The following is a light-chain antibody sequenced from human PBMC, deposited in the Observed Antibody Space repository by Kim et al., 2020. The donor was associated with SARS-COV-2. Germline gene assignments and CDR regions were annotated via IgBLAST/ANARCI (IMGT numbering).Light chain of an antibody. V-gene: IGKV1-12*01. CDR1: QDINSW. CDR3: PQANSFPIT. J-gene: IGKJ5*01. Sequence: DIQMTQSPSYVSASVGDRVTITCRASQDINSWLAWYQQKPGKAPNLLIYDASSLHSGVPSRFSGSGSGTDFTLTISSLQPEDCATYYCPQANSFPITFGQGTRLEIK. CDR2: DAS.